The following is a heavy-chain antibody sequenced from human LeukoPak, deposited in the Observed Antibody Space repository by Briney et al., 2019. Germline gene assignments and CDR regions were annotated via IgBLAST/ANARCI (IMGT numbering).Heavy chain of an antibody. Sequence: GESLKFSGKASGYSFTSYWSGWARRMPGKGLEWMGIIYPGDSDTTYSPSFQGQVTISADKSISTAYLQWSSLKASDTAMYYGARLRDYDRYFDRWGRGTLVTVSS. J-gene: IGHJ2*01. V-gene: IGHV5-51*01. CDR2: IYPGDSDT. CDR3: ARLRDYDRYFDR. D-gene: IGHD3-22*01. CDR1: GYSFTSYW.